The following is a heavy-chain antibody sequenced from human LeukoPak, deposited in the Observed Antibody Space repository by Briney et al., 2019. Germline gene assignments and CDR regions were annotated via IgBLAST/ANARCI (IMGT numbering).Heavy chain of an antibody. J-gene: IGHJ4*02. D-gene: IGHD2-2*01. CDR2: IKQDGSEK. Sequence: GGSLRLSRAASGFTFSNYWMSWVRQAPGKGLEWVANIKQDGSEKYYVDSVKGRFTISRDNAKNSLYLQVNLLRAEDTAVYYYARDCSSTSCYDLFDYWGQGALVTVSS. CDR1: GFTFSNYW. CDR3: ARDCSSTSCYDLFDY. V-gene: IGHV3-7*01.